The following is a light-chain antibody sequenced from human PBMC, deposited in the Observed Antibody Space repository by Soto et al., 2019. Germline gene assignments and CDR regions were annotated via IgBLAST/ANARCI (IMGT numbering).Light chain of an antibody. CDR3: QHYKDYSWT. J-gene: IGKJ1*01. CDR2: KTS. V-gene: IGKV1-5*03. CDR1: QSISSW. Sequence: DTHMTQSPSTLSASVGDRVTITCRASQSISSWLAWYQQKPGKAPKLLIYKTSSLETGVPSRFSGSGSGTEFTLTISSLQPDDFATYYCQHYKDYSWTFGQGTKVEVK.